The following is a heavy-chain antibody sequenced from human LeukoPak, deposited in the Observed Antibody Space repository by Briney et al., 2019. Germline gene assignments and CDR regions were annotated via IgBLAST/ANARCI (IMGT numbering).Heavy chain of an antibody. CDR3: VXXTXVAXXNALDLXSDF. Sequence: PSETLSLTCAVYGDSFSGHYWSWIRQPPGKGLEWIGEITDGGRTSYSPSLKSRATISIVPSQRQFSLQLDSVTAADTAIYYCVXXTXVAXXNALDLXSDFWGQGTXVTV. CDR1: GDSFSGHY. V-gene: IGHV4-34*01. CDR2: ITDGGRT. D-gene: IGHD2-2*01. J-gene: IGHJ4*02.